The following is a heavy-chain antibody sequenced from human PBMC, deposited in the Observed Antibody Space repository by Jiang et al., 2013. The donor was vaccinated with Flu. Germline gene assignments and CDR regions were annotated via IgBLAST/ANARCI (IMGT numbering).Heavy chain of an antibody. J-gene: IGHJ4*02. D-gene: IGHD2-2*01. V-gene: IGHV1-46*01. CDR3: ARDVPLFNYFDY. CDR1: Y. CDR2: INPSGGST. Sequence: YMHWVRQAPGQGLEWMGIINPSGGSTSYAQKFQGRVTMTRDTSTSTVYMELSSLRSEDTAVYYCARDVPLFNYFDYWGQGTLVTVSS.